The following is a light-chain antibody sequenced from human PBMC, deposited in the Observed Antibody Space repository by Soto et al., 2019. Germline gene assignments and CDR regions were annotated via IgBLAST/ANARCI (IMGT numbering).Light chain of an antibody. CDR1: SSDVGDYNY. V-gene: IGLV2-14*01. Sequence: QSALTQPASVSGSPGQSITISCTGTSSDVGDYNYVSWYQQHPGKAPKLMIYEVSYRPSGVSNRFSGSKSGNTASLTISGLQAEDEADYYCSSYRTSNTYVFGTGTKVTVL. J-gene: IGLJ1*01. CDR3: SSYRTSNTYV. CDR2: EVS.